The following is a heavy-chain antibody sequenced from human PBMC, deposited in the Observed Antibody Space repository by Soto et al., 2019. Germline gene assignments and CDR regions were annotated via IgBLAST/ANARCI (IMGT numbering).Heavy chain of an antibody. CDR1: GGAISGYY. Sequence: PSETLSLTCTVTGGAISGYYWTWIRQSDGEGLEWIGRIYSSGITNYNPSLKSRVTISLDTSMNYFSLGLSSVTAADTAVYYWARGQRFSDWFDPWGQGTLVTVSS. CDR2: IYSSGIT. J-gene: IGHJ5*02. CDR3: ARGQRFSDWFDP. V-gene: IGHV4-4*07. D-gene: IGHD3-3*01.